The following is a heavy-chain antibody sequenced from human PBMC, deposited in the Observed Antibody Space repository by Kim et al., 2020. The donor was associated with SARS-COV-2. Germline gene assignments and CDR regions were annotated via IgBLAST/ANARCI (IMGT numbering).Heavy chain of an antibody. J-gene: IGHJ4*02. V-gene: IGHV3-33*01. CDR3: ARGGKYGSYCGPGY. CDR2: IWHDGSNK. Sequence: GGSLRLSCAASGFSFNDYGIHWVRQAPGKGLDWVSVIWHDGSNKYYADSVKGRFTICRDNSQNMVFLQMNSLRAGDTAFYYCARGGKYGSYCGPGYWGLGALVTVSS. CDR1: GFSFNDYG. D-gene: IGHD3-10*01.